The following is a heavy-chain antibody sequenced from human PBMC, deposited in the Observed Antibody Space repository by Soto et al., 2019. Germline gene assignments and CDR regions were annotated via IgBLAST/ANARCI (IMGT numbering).Heavy chain of an antibody. J-gene: IGHJ5*02. CDR2: ISPGSRYP. CDR1: GFNFGDSY. CDR3: VRGGGGGLFDP. Sequence: QVQLVESGGGLVPPGGSLRLSCAGSGFNFGDSYMSWIRQAPGKGLEWLSYISPGSRYPAYADSVKGRFTISRDNAKRSLFLQMISLTAEDTAIYYCVRGGGGGLFDPWGQVTMVTVSS. V-gene: IGHV3-11*06. D-gene: IGHD2-15*01.